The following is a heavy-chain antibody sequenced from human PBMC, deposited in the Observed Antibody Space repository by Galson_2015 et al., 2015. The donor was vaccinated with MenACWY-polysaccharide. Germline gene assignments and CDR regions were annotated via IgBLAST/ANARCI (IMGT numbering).Heavy chain of an antibody. D-gene: IGHD6-13*01. Sequence: SLRLSCAASGFSMTSYAVNWVRQVPGKGLEWVGVISGSGIDIRYADSVKGRFTISRDTSKSTLYLQMDSVRAEDTAKYYCAKSSQWGAAAVGSFDHWGQGTLVTVSS. J-gene: IGHJ4*02. CDR2: ISGSGIDI. V-gene: IGHV3-23*01. CDR1: GFSMTSYA. CDR3: AKSSQWGAAAVGSFDH.